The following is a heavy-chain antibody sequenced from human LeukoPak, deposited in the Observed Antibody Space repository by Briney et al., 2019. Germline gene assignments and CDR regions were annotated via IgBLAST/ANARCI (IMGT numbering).Heavy chain of an antibody. CDR2: ITGSGGNT. J-gene: IGHJ4*02. D-gene: IGHD3-9*01. V-gene: IGHV3-23*01. CDR1: GFTFSNYA. CDR3: AKWGDYDVLTGYYVSDY. Sequence: PGGSLRPSCVASGFTFSNYAMSWVRQAPGKGLEWVSAITGSGGNTYYADSVKGRFTISRDNSKNTVFLQMNSLRAEDTAVYYCAKWGDYDVLTGYYVSDYWGQGTLVTVSS.